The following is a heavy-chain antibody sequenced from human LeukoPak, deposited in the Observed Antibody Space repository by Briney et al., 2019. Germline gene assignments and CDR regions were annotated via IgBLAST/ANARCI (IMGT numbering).Heavy chain of an antibody. Sequence: SETLSLTCTVSGYSISSGYYWGWIRQPPGKGLEWIGSIYYSGSTYYNPSLKSRGTISVDTSKNQFSLKLSSVTAADTGVYYCARGSQWLGDNDAFDIWGQGTMVTVSS. CDR2: IYYSGST. D-gene: IGHD6-19*01. V-gene: IGHV4-38-2*02. CDR3: ARGSQWLGDNDAFDI. CDR1: GYSISSGYY. J-gene: IGHJ3*02.